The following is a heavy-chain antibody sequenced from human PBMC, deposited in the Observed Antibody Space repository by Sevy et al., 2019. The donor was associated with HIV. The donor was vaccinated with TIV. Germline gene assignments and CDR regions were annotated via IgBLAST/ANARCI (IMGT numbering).Heavy chain of an antibody. CDR2: ISYDESDK. J-gene: IGHJ4*02. V-gene: IGHV3-30-3*01. CDR3: ARDVRGEGIRPGDLDY. CDR1: GFAFSDYFA. D-gene: IGHD3-10*02. Sequence: GGSLRLSCAASGFAFSDYFAMHWVRQAPGKGLEWVALISYDESDKYYADSVKGRFTISRDNFKNTLYLQMNSLTTEDTAVYYCARDVRGEGIRPGDLDYWGQGTLVTVSS.